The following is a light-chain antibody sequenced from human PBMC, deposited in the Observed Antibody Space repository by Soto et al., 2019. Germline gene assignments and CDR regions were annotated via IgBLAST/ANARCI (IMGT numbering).Light chain of an antibody. V-gene: IGKV1-5*03. CDR3: QQYNTYPLT. CDR2: KAS. Sequence: DIQMTQSPSTLSASVGDSVTNTCRASQSISPWLAWYQQKPGKAPTLLIYKASSLEGGVPSRFSGSGSGTDFNITISSLQPDDFATYYCQQYNTYPLTFGGGTTVEIK. CDR1: QSISPW. J-gene: IGKJ4*01.